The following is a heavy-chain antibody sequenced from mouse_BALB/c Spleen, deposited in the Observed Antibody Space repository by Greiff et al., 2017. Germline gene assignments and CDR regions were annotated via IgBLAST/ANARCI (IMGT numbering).Heavy chain of an antibody. CDR2: ISNGGGST. CDR3: ARLGSSSYYFDY. V-gene: IGHV5-12-2*01. J-gene: IGHJ2*01. CDR1: GFTFSSYT. D-gene: IGHD1-1*01. Sequence: DVMLVESGGGLVQPGGSLKLSCAASGFTFSSYTMSWVRQTPEKRLEWVAYISNGGGSTYYPDTVKGRFTISRDNAKNTLYLQMSSLKSEDTAMYYCARLGSSSYYFDYWGQGTTLTVSS.